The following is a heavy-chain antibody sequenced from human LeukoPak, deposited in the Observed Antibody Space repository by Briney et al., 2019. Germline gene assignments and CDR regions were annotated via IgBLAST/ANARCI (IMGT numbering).Heavy chain of an antibody. CDR3: ARHVSPRIAAAATYYFDY. J-gene: IGHJ4*02. CDR2: IYYSGST. Sequence: PSETLSLTCTVSGGSISSSSYYWGWIRQPPGKGLEWIGSIYYSGSTYYNPSLKSRVTISVDTSKNQFSLKLSSVTAADTAVYYCARHVSPRIAAAATYYFDYWGQGTLVTVSS. CDR1: GGSISSSSYY. V-gene: IGHV4-39*01. D-gene: IGHD6-13*01.